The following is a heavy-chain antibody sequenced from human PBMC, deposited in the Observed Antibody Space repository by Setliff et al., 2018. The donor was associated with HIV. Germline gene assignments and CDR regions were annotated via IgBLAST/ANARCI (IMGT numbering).Heavy chain of an antibody. D-gene: IGHD3-10*01. CDR1: GYAISIGYY. V-gene: IGHV4-38-2*02. J-gene: IGHJ4*02. CDR2: IYNRGST. Sequence: SETLSLTCAVSGYAISIGYYWGWIRRPPGKGLEWIGSIYNRGSTYYNPSLKSRVTISVDTSKNQFSLKLSSVTAADTAVYYCARELLRSWDGSENSYKPYYFDYWGQGTLVTVSS. CDR3: ARELLRSWDGSENSYKPYYFDY.